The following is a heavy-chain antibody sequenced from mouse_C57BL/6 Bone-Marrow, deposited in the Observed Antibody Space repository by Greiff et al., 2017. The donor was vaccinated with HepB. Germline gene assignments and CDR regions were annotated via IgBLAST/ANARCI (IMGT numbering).Heavy chain of an antibody. CDR3: ARWGSSTYCYFAV. D-gene: IGHD1-1*01. J-gene: IGHJ1*03. CDR1: GYAFSSYW. V-gene: IGHV1-80*01. CDR2: IYPGDGDY. Sequence: QVQLQQSGAELVKPGASVKISCKASGYAFSSYWMNWVKQRPGKGLEWIGQIYPGDGDYNYNGKLKGKATLTADKSSSTAYVQLSSLTSEDSAVYFCARWGSSTYCYFAVWGTGTTVTVSS.